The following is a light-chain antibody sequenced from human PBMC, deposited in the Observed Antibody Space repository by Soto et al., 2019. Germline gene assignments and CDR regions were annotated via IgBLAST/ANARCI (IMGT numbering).Light chain of an antibody. J-gene: IGKJ4*01. Sequence: DIQMTQSPSSLSASVGDRVTISCRASQSISNFLNWYQQKPGKAPQLLIYAAYRLHSGVPPRFSGSGAGTDFTLTISSLQPEDFATYFCQQSYTTVRSFGGGTKVE. V-gene: IGKV1-39*01. CDR3: QQSYTTVRS. CDR1: QSISNF. CDR2: AAY.